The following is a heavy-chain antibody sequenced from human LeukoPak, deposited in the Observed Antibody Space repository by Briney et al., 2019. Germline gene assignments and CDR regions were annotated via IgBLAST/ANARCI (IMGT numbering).Heavy chain of an antibody. CDR1: GFTFSDYY. CDR3: ARDLAVVTRGPDFDY. J-gene: IGHJ4*02. D-gene: IGHD4-23*01. Sequence: GGSLRLSCAASGFTFSDYYMSWICQAPGKGLEWVSYISSSGSTIYYADSVKGRFTISRDNAKNSLYLQMNSLRAEDTAVYYCARDLAVVTRGPDFDYWGQGTLVTVSS. V-gene: IGHV3-11*01. CDR2: ISSSGSTI.